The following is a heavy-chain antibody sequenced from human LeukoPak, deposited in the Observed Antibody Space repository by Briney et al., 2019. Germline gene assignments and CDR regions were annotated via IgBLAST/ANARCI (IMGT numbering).Heavy chain of an antibody. Sequence: ASVKVSCKASGYTFTSYGITWVRQAPGQGLEWMGWISAYNGNTNYAQKFQGWVTMTRDTSISTAYMELSRLRSDDTAVYYCARATREKTYDYWGQGTLVTVSS. CDR3: ARATREKTYDY. CDR1: GYTFTSYG. CDR2: ISAYNGNT. V-gene: IGHV1-18*01. J-gene: IGHJ4*02.